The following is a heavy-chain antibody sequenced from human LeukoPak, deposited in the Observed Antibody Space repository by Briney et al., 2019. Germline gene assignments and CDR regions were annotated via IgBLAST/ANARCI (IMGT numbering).Heavy chain of an antibody. CDR2: ISGSGGST. CDR3: ARLVVVPAATERGFDY. CDR1: GFTFDDYA. V-gene: IGHV3-23*01. J-gene: IGHJ4*02. Sequence: GGSLRLSCAASGFTFDDYAMHWVRQAPGKGLEWVSAISGSGGSTYCADSVKGRFTISRDNSKNTLYLQMNSLRAEDTAVYYCARLVVVPAATERGFDYWGQGTLVTVSS. D-gene: IGHD2-2*01.